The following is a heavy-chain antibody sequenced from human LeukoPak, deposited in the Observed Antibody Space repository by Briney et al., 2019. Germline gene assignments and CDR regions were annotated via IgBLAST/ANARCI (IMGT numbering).Heavy chain of an antibody. Sequence: GASVKVSCKASGYTFTSCYMHWVRQAPGQGLEWMGIINPSGGSTSYAQKFQGRVTMTRDTSTSTVYMELSSLRSEDTAVYYCASGLAGIAVAGTIDYWGQGTLVTVSS. D-gene: IGHD6-19*01. V-gene: IGHV1-46*01. CDR3: ASGLAGIAVAGTIDY. CDR2: INPSGGST. CDR1: GYTFTSCY. J-gene: IGHJ4*02.